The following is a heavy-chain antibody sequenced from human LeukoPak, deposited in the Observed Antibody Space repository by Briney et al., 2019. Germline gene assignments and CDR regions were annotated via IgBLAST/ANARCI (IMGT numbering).Heavy chain of an antibody. V-gene: IGHV3-7*01. CDR3: ARDRFQIDGSGSDYYYYMDV. CDR1: EFTFSRYW. D-gene: IGHD3-22*01. CDR2: VKQDGSEK. Sequence: AGGSLRLSCVASEFTFSRYWMSWVRQAPGKGLEWVANVKQDGSEKYYADSVKGRFTISRDNAQNSLYLQMNSLRAEDTAVYYCARDRFQIDGSGSDYYYYMDVWGKGTTVTVSS. J-gene: IGHJ6*03.